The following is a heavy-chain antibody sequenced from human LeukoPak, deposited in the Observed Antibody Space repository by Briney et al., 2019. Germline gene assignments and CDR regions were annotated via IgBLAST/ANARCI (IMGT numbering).Heavy chain of an antibody. D-gene: IGHD1-1*01. J-gene: IGHJ5*02. CDR2: ISSSSSYI. Sequence: GGSLRLSCAPSGFTFSSYAIHWVRQAPGKGLEWVSSISSSSSYIYYADSVKGRFTISRDNAKNSLFLQMNSLRAEDTAVYYCVRGGRPGYPFIWFDPWGQGTLVTVSS. V-gene: IGHV3-21*01. CDR1: GFTFSSYA. CDR3: VRGGRPGYPFIWFDP.